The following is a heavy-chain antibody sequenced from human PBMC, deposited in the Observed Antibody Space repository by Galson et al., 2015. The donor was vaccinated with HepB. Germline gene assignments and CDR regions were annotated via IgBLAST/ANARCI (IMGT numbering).Heavy chain of an antibody. D-gene: IGHD3-22*01. J-gene: IGHJ3*02. CDR1: GFTFSSYA. Sequence: SLRLSCAASGFTFSSYAMHWVRQAPGKGLEYVSAISSNGGSTYYANSVKGRFTISRDNSKNTLYLQMGSLRAEDMAVYYCAREKTVDYYDSSGHSRDAFDIWGQGTMVTVSS. CDR2: ISSNGGST. V-gene: IGHV3-64*01. CDR3: AREKTVDYYDSSGHSRDAFDI.